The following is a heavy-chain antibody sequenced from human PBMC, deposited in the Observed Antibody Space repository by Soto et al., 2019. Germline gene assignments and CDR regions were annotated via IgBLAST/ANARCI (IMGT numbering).Heavy chain of an antibody. J-gene: IGHJ4*02. CDR2: ISSSSSTI. D-gene: IGHD6-19*01. Sequence: SAGSLRLSCAASGSTFSSYSMNWVRQAPGKGLEWVSYISSSSSTIYYADYVKGRFTISRDNAKNSLFLQMNSLRAEDTAVYYCARAVAGDFDYWGQGTLVTVSS. CDR1: GSTFSSYS. CDR3: ARAVAGDFDY. V-gene: IGHV3-48*01.